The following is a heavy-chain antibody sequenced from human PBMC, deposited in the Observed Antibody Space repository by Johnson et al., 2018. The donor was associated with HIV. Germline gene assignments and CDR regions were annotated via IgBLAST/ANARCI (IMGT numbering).Heavy chain of an antibody. D-gene: IGHD6-6*01. CDR1: GFIFSNAW. V-gene: IGHV3-15*01. J-gene: IGHJ3*02. CDR3: ASLSSSGAVDI. CDR2: IKSKTDGGTT. Sequence: EVQLVESGGGLVKPGGSLRLSCAASGFIFSNAWMSWVRQAPGKGLEWVGRIKSKTDGGTTDYAAPVKGRFTISRDNSKNTLYLQMNSLRAEDTAVYYCASLSSSGAVDIWGQGTMVTVSS.